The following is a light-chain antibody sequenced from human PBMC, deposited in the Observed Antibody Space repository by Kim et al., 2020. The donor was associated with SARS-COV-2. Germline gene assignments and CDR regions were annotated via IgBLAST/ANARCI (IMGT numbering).Light chain of an antibody. CDR3: AAWDDSLNGDV. J-gene: IGLJ1*01. V-gene: IGLV1-44*01. CDR1: SSNIGSNT. Sequence: QPVLTQPPSASGTPGQRVTISCSGSSSNIGSNTVNWYQQLPGTAPKLLIYSNNQRPSGVPDRFSGSKSGTSASLAISGLQSEDEADYYCAAWDDSLNGDVCGTGTKVTVL. CDR2: SNN.